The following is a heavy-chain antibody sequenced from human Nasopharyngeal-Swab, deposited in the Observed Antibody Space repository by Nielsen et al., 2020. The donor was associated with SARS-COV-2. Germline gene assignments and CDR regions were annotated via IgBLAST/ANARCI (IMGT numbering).Heavy chain of an antibody. CDR2: IYYSGST. CDR1: GGSINSGDYY. Sequence: SCTVSGGSINSGDYYWSWIRQPPGKGLEWVGYIYYSGSTYYNLSLKSRVTMSVDTSKHHFSLKLSSVTAADTAVYYCARVPRISIFGVAPRAFDIWGQGTTVTVSS. V-gene: IGHV4-31*02. J-gene: IGHJ3*02. D-gene: IGHD3-3*01. CDR3: ARVPRISIFGVAPRAFDI.